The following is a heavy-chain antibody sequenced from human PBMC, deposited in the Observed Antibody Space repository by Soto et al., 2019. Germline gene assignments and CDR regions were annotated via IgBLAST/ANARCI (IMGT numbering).Heavy chain of an antibody. CDR3: ARDVFSGVYYYGSGSLGLFDY. J-gene: IGHJ4*02. D-gene: IGHD3-10*01. V-gene: IGHV1-46*01. Sequence: ASVKVSCKASGYTFTSYYMHWVRQAPGQGLEWMGIINPSGGSTSYAQKFQGRVTMTRDTSTSTVYMELSSLRSEDTAVYYCARDVFSGVYYYGSGSLGLFDYWGQGTLVTAPQ. CDR1: GYTFTSYY. CDR2: INPSGGST.